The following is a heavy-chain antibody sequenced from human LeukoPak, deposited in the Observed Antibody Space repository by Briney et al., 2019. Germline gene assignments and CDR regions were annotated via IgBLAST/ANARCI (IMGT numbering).Heavy chain of an antibody. CDR1: GFTFSSYG. Sequence: GGSLRLSCAASGFTFSSYGMHWVRQAPGKGLEWVAFIRYDGSNKYYADSVKGRFTISRDNSKNTLYLQMNSLRAEDTAVYYCAKGTIGYSSSWSLFDYWGQGTLVTVSS. D-gene: IGHD6-13*01. CDR3: AKGTIGYSSSWSLFDY. J-gene: IGHJ4*02. CDR2: IRYDGSNK. V-gene: IGHV3-30*02.